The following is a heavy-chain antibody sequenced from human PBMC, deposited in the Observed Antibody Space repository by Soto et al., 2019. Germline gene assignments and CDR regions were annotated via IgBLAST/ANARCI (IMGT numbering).Heavy chain of an antibody. Sequence: EVQLVESGGGLVQPGGSLRLSCAVSGFIYNNYWMVWVRQAPGKGLEWVANINQHGNQKYCVDSLKGRFTISRDNAKNSLSLQMNNLRADDKAVYYCVRGVGRGVDVWGRGTTVTVSS. V-gene: IGHV3-7*05. J-gene: IGHJ6*02. CDR3: VRGVGRGVDV. D-gene: IGHD2-2*01. CDR2: INQHGNQK. CDR1: GFIYNNYW.